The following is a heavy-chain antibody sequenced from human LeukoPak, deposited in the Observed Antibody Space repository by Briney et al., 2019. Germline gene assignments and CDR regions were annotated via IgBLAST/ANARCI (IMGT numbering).Heavy chain of an antibody. CDR1: GFTFSDYN. D-gene: IGHD1-14*01. CDR2: ISDSSDYI. CDR3: ARDLLTISNYYYFGMDV. V-gene: IGHV3-21*01. J-gene: IGHJ6*02. Sequence: GGSLRLSCVASGFTFSDYNMNWVRQAPGKGLEWVSFISDSSDYIYYADSLKGRFTISRDNAKNSLFLQMDSLGAEDTAVYYCARDLLTISNYYYFGMDVWGQGTTVTVSS.